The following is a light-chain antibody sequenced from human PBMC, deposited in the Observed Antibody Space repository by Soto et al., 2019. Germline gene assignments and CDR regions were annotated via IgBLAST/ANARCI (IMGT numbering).Light chain of an antibody. CDR1: SSNIGAGYD. Sequence: QSVLTQPPSVSGAPGQRVTISCTGSSSNIGAGYDVHWYQQRPGTAPKLLIYGNKNRPSGVPDRFSGSKSGTSASLAITGLQAEDEADYYCQSYDSSLSARYVFGTGTKVTVL. CDR2: GNK. CDR3: QSYDSSLSARYV. J-gene: IGLJ1*01. V-gene: IGLV1-40*01.